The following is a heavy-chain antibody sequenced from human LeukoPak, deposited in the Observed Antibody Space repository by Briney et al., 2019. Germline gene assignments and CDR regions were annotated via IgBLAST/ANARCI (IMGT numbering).Heavy chain of an antibody. V-gene: IGHV7-4-1*02. CDR3: ARETDYYDSSGYANDFDY. CDR1: GYTLTNYA. D-gene: IGHD3-22*01. Sequence: ASVKVSCKASGYTLTNYAINWVRQAPGQGLEWMGWINTNTGNPSYAQGFTGRFVFSLDTSVSTAYLQISSLKAEGTAVYYCARETDYYDSSGYANDFDYWGQGTLVTVSS. CDR2: INTNTGNP. J-gene: IGHJ4*02.